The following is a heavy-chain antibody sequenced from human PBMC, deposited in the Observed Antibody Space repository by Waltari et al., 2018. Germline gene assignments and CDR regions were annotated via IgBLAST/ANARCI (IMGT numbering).Heavy chain of an antibody. CDR3: TYCSGGSCYGRH. CDR2: IRSKANGYAT. V-gene: IGHV3-73*01. J-gene: IGHJ4*02. D-gene: IGHD2-15*01. Sequence: ASGKGLEWVGRIRSKANGYATAYAASVKGRFTISRDDSKNTAYLQMNSLKTEDTAVYYFTYCSGGSCYGRHWGQGTLVTVSS.